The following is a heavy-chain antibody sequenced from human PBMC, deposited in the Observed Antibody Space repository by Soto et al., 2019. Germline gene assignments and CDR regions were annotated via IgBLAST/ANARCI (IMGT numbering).Heavy chain of an antibody. D-gene: IGHD2-2*01. CDR3: ASSIRYFSSTSCQLYKCLPCGMDV. CDR2: IYYSGST. CDR1: GGSISSYY. V-gene: IGHV4-59*01. J-gene: IGHJ6*02. Sequence: SETLSLTCTVSGGSISSYYWTWIRQPPGKGLEWIGYIYYSGSTNYNPSLKSQVTISEATTKNQLSLKLSSVTTADTALYYCASSIRYFSSTSCQLYKCLPCGMDVWGQGTTVTVSS.